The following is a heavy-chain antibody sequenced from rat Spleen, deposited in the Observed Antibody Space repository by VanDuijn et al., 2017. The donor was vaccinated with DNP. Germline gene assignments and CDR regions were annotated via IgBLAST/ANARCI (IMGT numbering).Heavy chain of an antibody. CDR2: IIYDGSRT. J-gene: IGHJ4*01. Sequence: EVQLVESGGGLVQPGRSLKLSCAASGFTFSDYNMAWVRQAPKKGLEWVATIIYDGSRTYYSDSVKGRFTVSRENAKSTLYLQTDSLRSEDTATYYCATARFDYWGQGTSVTVSS. CDR1: GFTFSDYN. D-gene: IGHD1-4*01. CDR3: ATARFDY. V-gene: IGHV5S10*01.